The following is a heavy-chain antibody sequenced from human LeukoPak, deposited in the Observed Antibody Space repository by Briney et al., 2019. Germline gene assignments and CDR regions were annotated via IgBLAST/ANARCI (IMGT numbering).Heavy chain of an antibody. V-gene: IGHV1-8*01. CDR1: GYTFTNYD. J-gene: IGHJ5*02. CDR3: ARPHCSSTDCHPPEWFDP. D-gene: IGHD2-2*01. CDR2: MNPNSGNT. Sequence: ASVKVSCKTSGYTFTNYDINWVRQATGQGLEWMGWMNPNSGNTGCAQKFQGRVTMTRNTSISTAYMELSSLRSEDTAVYYCARPHCSSTDCHPPEWFDPWGQGTLVTVSS.